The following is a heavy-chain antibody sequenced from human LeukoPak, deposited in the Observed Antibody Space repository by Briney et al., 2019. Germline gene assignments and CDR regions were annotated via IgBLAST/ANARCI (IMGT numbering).Heavy chain of an antibody. D-gene: IGHD1-14*01. J-gene: IGHJ3*01. V-gene: IGHV3-9*01. CDR3: AKARTVFTDAFDV. CDR2: ISWNSANR. Sequence: GGSLRLSCAASGFTFDDYVMHWVRQAPGKGLEWVSGISWNSANRGYADSVRGRFTISRDNAKNSLYLQMSSLTPEDTAFYYCAKARTVFTDAFDVWGQGTMVTVSS. CDR1: GFTFDDYV.